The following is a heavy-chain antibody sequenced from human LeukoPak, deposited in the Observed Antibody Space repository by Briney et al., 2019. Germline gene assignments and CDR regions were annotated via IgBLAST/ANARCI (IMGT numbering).Heavy chain of an antibody. Sequence: SETLSLTCTVSGGSISSGDYYWSWIRQPPGKGLEWIGYIYYSGSTYYNPSLKSRVTISVDTSKNQFSLKLSSVTAADTAVYYCARLIASDGYYYYMDVWGKGTTATVSS. J-gene: IGHJ6*03. CDR3: ARLIASDGYYYYMDV. CDR1: GGSISSGDYY. V-gene: IGHV4-30-4*01. CDR2: IYYSGST. D-gene: IGHD3-22*01.